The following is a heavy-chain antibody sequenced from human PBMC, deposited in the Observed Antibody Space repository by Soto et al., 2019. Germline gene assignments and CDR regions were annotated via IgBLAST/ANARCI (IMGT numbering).Heavy chain of an antibody. CDR2: ISTSIDAT. V-gene: IGHV3-23*01. CDR1: GFAFSNYA. Sequence: PGGSLRLSCAASGFAFSNYAMHWVRQAPGKGLEWVSSISTSIDATYYADSVKGRFTISRDDSKNTLYLQMNSLRAEDSAVYYCAKDRTVAARNFDYWGPGTQLTVSS. J-gene: IGHJ4*02. CDR3: AKDRTVAARNFDY. D-gene: IGHD6-6*01.